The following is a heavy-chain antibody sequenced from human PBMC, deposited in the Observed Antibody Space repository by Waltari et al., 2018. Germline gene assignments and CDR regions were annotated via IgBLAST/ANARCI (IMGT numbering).Heavy chain of an antibody. D-gene: IGHD1-26*01. Sequence: QVQLVQSGSELKKPGASVKVSCKASGYIFTTYGINWVRQAPGQGLEWMGWINTHTGNPTYGQGFTGRFVFSLDTSVSTAYLQISSLKAEDSVIYYCARGGGTFSKPQYFDSWGQGTRVTVSS. CDR1: GYIFTTYG. CDR2: INTHTGNP. V-gene: IGHV7-4-1*02. CDR3: ARGGGTFSKPQYFDS. J-gene: IGHJ4*02.